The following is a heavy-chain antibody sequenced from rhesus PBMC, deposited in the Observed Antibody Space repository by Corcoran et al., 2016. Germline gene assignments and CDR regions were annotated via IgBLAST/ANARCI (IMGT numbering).Heavy chain of an antibody. CDR2: VHSEDGEA. V-gene: IGHV1-111*01. D-gene: IGHD6-43*01. CDR1: GSTFTDEN. CDR3: ATGGSSSTFDY. Sequence: EVKLVQSGAELKKPGASVKISCKATGSTFTDENLQWVRQAPAKGLEWVGRVHSEDGEADYTQKFQDRVTITRDTSTDTAYMELSSLRSEDTAVYYCATGGSSSTFDYWGQGVLVTVSS. J-gene: IGHJ4*01.